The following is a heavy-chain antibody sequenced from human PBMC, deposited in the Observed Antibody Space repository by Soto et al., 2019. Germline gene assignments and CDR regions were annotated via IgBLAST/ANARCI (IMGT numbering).Heavy chain of an antibody. CDR3: TSTYYDYSWGSYRYHLFDY. V-gene: IGHV3-15*01. Sequence: EVQLVESGGGLVKPGGSLRLSCAASGFTFSNAWMSWVRQAPGKGLEWVGRIKSKTDGGTTDYAAPVKGRFTISRDDSKNTLYLQMNSMKTEDAAVYYCTSTYYDYSWGSYRYHLFDYWGQGTLVTVSS. J-gene: IGHJ4*02. CDR1: GFTFSNAW. D-gene: IGHD3-16*02. CDR2: IKSKTDGGTT.